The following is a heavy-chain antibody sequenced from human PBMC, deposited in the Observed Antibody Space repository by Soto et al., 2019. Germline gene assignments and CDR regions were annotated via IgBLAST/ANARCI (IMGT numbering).Heavy chain of an antibody. D-gene: IGHD2-2*02. J-gene: IGHJ4*02. CDR2: IRSKANSYAT. CDR1: GFTFSGSA. V-gene: IGHV3-73*01. Sequence: LRLSCAASGFTFSGSAMHWVRQASGKGLEWVGRIRSKANSYATAYAASVKGRFTISRDDSKNTAYLQMNSLKTEDTAVYYCATPKVPAAIPRGFRGGGFDYWGQGTLVTVSS. CDR3: ATPKVPAAIPRGFRGGGFDY.